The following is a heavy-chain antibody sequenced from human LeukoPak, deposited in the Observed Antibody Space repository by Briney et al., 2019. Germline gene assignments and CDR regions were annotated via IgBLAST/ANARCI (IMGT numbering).Heavy chain of an antibody. D-gene: IGHD3-10*01. J-gene: IGHJ6*03. CDR1: GVSISSSNSY. CDR2: IYYSGNT. V-gene: IGHV4-39*01. CDR3: ARGPRRKAITMVRGVIGSHYYMDV. Sequence: PSETLSLTCTVSGVSISSSNSYWGWIRQPPGKGLEWIGSIYYSGNTYYNASLKSQVSISIDTSKNQFSLRPTSVTAADTAVYYCARGPRRKAITMVRGVIGSHYYMDVWGKGTTVTVSS.